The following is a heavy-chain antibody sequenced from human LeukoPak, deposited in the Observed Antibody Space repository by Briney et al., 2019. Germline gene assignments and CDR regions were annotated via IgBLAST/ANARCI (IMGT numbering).Heavy chain of an antibody. CDR2: VSYNGSNK. CDR3: AREGSSGYYPY. V-gene: IGHV3-30*03. Sequence: GRSLRLSCAVSRVTFRNCGVHWARQAPGKGLEWVSIVSYNGSNKNYADSVKGRFTISRDNSKNTLYLQMNSLRAEDTAVYYCAREGSSGYYPYWGQGILVTVSS. J-gene: IGHJ4*02. D-gene: IGHD3-22*01. CDR1: RVTFRNCG.